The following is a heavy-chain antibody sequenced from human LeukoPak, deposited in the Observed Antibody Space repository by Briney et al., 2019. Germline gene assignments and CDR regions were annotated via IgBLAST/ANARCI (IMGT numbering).Heavy chain of an antibody. CDR2: ISGSVATI. CDR1: GFTFSSYE. J-gene: IGHJ4*02. CDR3: ARDSLPTTGIFDS. D-gene: IGHD3-9*01. V-gene: IGHV3-48*03. Sequence: AGGSLRLSCAASGFTFSSYELNWVRQAPGKGLEWVSYISGSVATIYYADSMKGRFTISRDNATNSLYLRMDSLRAEDTAVYYCARDSLPTTGIFDSWGQGILVTVSS.